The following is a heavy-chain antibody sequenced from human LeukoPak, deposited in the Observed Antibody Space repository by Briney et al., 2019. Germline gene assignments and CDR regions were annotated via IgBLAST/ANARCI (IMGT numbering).Heavy chain of an antibody. V-gene: IGHV4-30-4*01. Sequence: SETLSLTCTVSGGSISSGDYYWSWIRQPPGKGLEWIGYIYYSGSTYYNPSLKSRVTISVDTSKNQFSRKLSSVTAADTAVYYCARDLGVEMAAKRNNYGMDVWGQGTTVTVSS. D-gene: IGHD5-24*01. CDR3: ARDLGVEMAAKRNNYGMDV. CDR1: GGSISSGDYY. CDR2: IYYSGST. J-gene: IGHJ6*02.